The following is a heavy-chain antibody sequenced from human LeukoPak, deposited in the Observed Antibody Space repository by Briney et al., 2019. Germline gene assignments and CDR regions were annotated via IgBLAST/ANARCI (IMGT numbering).Heavy chain of an antibody. V-gene: IGHV3-30*02. CDR3: ARGGGVVIPNFDY. CDR1: GFTFSSYG. CDR2: IRYDGSNK. Sequence: GGSLRLSCAASGFTFSSYGMHWVRQAPGKGLEWVAFIRYDGSNKYYADSVKGRFTISRDNSKNTLYLQMNSLRAEDTAVYYCARGGGVVIPNFDYWGQGTLVTVSS. D-gene: IGHD3-3*01. J-gene: IGHJ4*02.